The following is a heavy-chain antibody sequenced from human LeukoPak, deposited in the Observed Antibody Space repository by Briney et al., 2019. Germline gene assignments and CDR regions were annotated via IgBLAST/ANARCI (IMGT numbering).Heavy chain of an antibody. CDR2: ISGSGGST. J-gene: IGHJ4*02. D-gene: IGHD3-22*01. CDR3: ARDRYYYDSSGYPNQNY. Sequence: GGSLRLSCAASGFTFSSYAMSWVRQAPGKGLEWVSAISGSGGSTYYADSVKGRFTISRDNAKNSLYLQMNSLRAEDTAVYYCARDRYYYDSSGYPNQNYWGQGTLVTVSS. V-gene: IGHV3-23*01. CDR1: GFTFSSYA.